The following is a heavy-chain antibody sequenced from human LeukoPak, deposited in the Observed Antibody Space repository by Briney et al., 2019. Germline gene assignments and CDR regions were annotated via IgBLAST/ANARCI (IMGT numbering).Heavy chain of an antibody. CDR2: INTNTGNP. V-gene: IGHV7-4-1*02. CDR1: GYTFTSYA. CDR3: ARDRAALRYSTWGYFDL. J-gene: IGHJ2*01. Sequence: ASVTVSFKASGYTFTSYAMNWVRQAPGQGLEWMGWINTNTGNPTYAQGFTGRFVFSLDTSVSTAYLQISSLKAEDTAVYYCARDRAALRYSTWGYFDLWGRGTLVTVSS. D-gene: IGHD2-15*01.